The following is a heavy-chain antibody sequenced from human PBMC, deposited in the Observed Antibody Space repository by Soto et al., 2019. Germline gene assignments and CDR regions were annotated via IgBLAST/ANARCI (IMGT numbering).Heavy chain of an antibody. CDR3: ATTKGQVSDSFHD. J-gene: IGHJ4*02. V-gene: IGHV5-51*01. CDR1: GYSFPNYW. D-gene: IGHD3-22*01. Sequence: PGESLKISCKGSGYSFPNYWIGWVRQMPGKGLEWMGIFYPGDSDSRYSPSFQGQVTISADKSISTAYLQWRSLKASDTAMYYCATTKGQVSDSFHDWGQGTMVTVSS. CDR2: FYPGDSDS.